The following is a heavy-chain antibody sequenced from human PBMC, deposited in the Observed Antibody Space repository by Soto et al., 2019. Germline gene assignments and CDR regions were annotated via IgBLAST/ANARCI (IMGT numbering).Heavy chain of an antibody. CDR3: TTEDLTTAYGMDV. D-gene: IGHD4-17*01. V-gene: IGHV3-15*07. J-gene: IGHJ6*02. Sequence: GGSLRLSCAASGFTFSNAWMNWVRQDPGKGLEWVGRIKSKTDGGTTDYAAPVKGRFTISRDDSKNTLYLQMNSLKTEDTAVYYCTTEDLTTAYGMDVWGQGTTVTVSS. CDR1: GFTFSNAW. CDR2: IKSKTDGGTT.